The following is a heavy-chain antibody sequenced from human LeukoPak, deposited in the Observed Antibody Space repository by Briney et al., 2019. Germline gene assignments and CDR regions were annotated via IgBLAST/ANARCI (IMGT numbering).Heavy chain of an antibody. D-gene: IGHD3-22*01. V-gene: IGHV3-23*01. CDR1: GFTFSSYA. J-gene: IGHJ6*02. CDR3: AKDRYYDSSGYGYYYYGMDV. Sequence: QPGGSLRLSCAASGFTFSSYAMSWVRQAPGKGLEWVSAISGSGGSTYYADSVKGRFTISRDNSKSTLYLQMNSLRAEDTAVYYCAKDRYYDSSGYGYYYYGMDVWGQGTTVTVSS. CDR2: ISGSGGST.